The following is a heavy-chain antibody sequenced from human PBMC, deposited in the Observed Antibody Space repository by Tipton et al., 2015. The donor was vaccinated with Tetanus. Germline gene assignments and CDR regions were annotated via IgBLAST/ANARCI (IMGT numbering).Heavy chain of an antibody. CDR2: ILFDGSHK. CDR1: GFIFSNYG. V-gene: IGHV3-33*01. CDR3: AREFRFSWDY. Sequence: SLRLSCAASGFIFSNYGFHWVRQAPGKGLEWVAVILFDGSHKDYADSVKGRFTISRGNSRNTLYLQMNSLRAEDTAVYYCAREFRFSWDYWGQGILVTVSS. D-gene: IGHD2-21*01. J-gene: IGHJ4*02.